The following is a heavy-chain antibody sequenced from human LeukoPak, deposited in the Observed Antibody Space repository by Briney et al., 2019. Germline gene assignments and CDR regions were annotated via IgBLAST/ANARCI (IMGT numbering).Heavy chain of an antibody. V-gene: IGHV4-59*08. CDR1: GGSISSYY. CDR2: IYNSGRT. J-gene: IGHJ4*02. Sequence: SETLSLTCTVSGGSISSYYWSWIRQPPGKGLEWIGYIYNSGRTNYNPSLKSRVTISVDTSKTQFSLKLSSVPAADTAVYYCARHGGDYVWGSYRLSFDYWGQGTLVTVSS. CDR3: ARHGGDYVWGSYRLSFDY. D-gene: IGHD3-16*02.